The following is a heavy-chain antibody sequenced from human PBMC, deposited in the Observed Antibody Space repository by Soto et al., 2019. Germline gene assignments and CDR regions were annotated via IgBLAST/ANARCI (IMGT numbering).Heavy chain of an antibody. D-gene: IGHD6-13*01. Sequence: QVQLVKSGGGVFQPGRSLRLSCAASGFTFSRSAMHWVRQAPGKGLEWVAVMSNDGKNEYYADSMKGRFTISRDNSKNRLYLQINSLRPEDTAVYYCARGSYSSSWYLDYWGQGTLVTVSS. J-gene: IGHJ4*02. CDR2: MSNDGKNE. V-gene: IGHV3-30*04. CDR3: ARGSYSSSWYLDY. CDR1: GFTFSRSA.